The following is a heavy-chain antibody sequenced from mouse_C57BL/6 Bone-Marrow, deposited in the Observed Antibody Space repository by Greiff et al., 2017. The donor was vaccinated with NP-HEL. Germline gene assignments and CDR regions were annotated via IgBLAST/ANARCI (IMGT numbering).Heavy chain of an antibody. V-gene: IGHV1-75*01. J-gene: IGHJ2*01. CDR1: GYTFTDYY. Sequence: VQLKESGPELVKPGASVKISCKASGYTFTDYYINWVKQRPGQGLEWIGWIFPGSGSTYYNEKFKGKATLTVDKSSSTAYMLLSSLTSEDSAVYFCARFPLWYFWFYFDYWGQGTTLTVSS. D-gene: IGHD2-1*01. CDR2: IFPGSGST. CDR3: ARFPLWYFWFYFDY.